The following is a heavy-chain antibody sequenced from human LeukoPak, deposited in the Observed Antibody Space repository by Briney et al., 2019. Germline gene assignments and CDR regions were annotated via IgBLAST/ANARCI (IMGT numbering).Heavy chain of an antibody. CDR2: NRGNGGST. J-gene: IGHJ4*02. Sequence: GGALRLSCATPGFTFSSYAMSWVRQAPGKGLEWVSANRGNGGSTYYADSVKGRFTISRDDSKHTRDPQMNSVSGGDTAVYYCARDESQQVFDYWGQGALVSVSS. D-gene: IGHD6-13*01. CDR1: GFTFSSYA. V-gene: IGHV3-23*01. CDR3: ARDESQQVFDY.